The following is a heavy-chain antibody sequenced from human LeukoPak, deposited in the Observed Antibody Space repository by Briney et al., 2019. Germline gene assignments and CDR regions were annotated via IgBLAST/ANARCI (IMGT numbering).Heavy chain of an antibody. CDR1: GGSISSYY. CDR3: ARSDYSGSGTYTEFDAFDI. Sequence: SETLSLTCTVSGGSISSYYWSWIRQPPGKGLEWIGYIYYTGSTSYNPSLTSRVTISMDTSKNQFSLKLSSVTAADSAVYYCARSDYSGSGTYTEFDAFDIWGQGPMVTVSS. V-gene: IGHV4-59*01. D-gene: IGHD3-10*01. CDR2: IYYTGST. J-gene: IGHJ3*02.